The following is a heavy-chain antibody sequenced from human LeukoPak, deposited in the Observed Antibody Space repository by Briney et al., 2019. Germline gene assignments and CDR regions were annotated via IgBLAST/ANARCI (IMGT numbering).Heavy chain of an antibody. V-gene: IGHV1-69*04. J-gene: IGHJ5*02. CDR2: IIPILGIA. D-gene: IGHD1-26*01. CDR3: ARGAVVGARFDP. Sequence: ASVKVSCKASGGTFSSYAISWVRQAPGQGLEWMGRIIPILGIANYAQKFQGRVTITADKSTSTAYMELSSLRSEDTAVYYCARGAVVGARFDPWGQGTLVTVSS. CDR1: GGTFSSYA.